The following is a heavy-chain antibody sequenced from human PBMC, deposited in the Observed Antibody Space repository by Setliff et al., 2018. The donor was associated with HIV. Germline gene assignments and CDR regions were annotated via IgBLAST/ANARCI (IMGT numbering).Heavy chain of an antibody. CDR1: GYSFASHS. D-gene: IGHD3-22*01. V-gene: IGHV1-3*04. Sequence: ASVKVSCKASGYSFASHSLHWVRQAPGQGLEWMGWINTGNGNTKYSQKFQDRVTITRDTSASTAYLDLSSLRSEDTAVYYCARDKYYHDTSGPPLDYWGQGTLVTVSS. CDR3: ARDKYYHDTSGPPLDY. J-gene: IGHJ4*02. CDR2: INTGNGNT.